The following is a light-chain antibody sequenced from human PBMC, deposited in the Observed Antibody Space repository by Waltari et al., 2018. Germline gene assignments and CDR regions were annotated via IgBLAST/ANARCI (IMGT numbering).Light chain of an antibody. J-gene: IGKJ4*01. Sequence: DIVMTQSPDSLAVSMGERATINCTSSQSIFYSSTNKNYLAWYQQKPGQPPKLLIYWASTRESGVPDRFSGTGSGTDFTLTISSLQAGDVAVYYCQQFYSTPLTFGGGTKVEIK. CDR2: WAS. V-gene: IGKV4-1*01. CDR1: QSIFYSSTNKNY. CDR3: QQFYSTPLT.